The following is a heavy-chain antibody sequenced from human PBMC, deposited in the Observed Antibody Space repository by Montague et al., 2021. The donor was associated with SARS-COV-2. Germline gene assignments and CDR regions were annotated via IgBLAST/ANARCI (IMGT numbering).Heavy chain of an antibody. V-gene: IGHV4-59*01. D-gene: IGHD3-3*01. J-gene: IGHJ5*02. CDR3: ARRPPITIFGVVIIGAWFDP. CDR1: GGSISSYY. CDR2: IYYSGST. Sequence: SETLSLTCTVSGGSISSYYWSWIRQPPGKGLEWIGYIYYSGSTNYNPSLKSRVTISVDTSKNQFSLKLSSVTAADTAVYYCARRPPITIFGVVIIGAWFDPWGQGTLVTVSS.